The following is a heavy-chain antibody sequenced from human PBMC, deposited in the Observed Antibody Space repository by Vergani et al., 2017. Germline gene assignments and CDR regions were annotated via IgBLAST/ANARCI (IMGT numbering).Heavy chain of an antibody. V-gene: IGHV3-30*03. J-gene: IGHJ1*01. CDR1: GFTSCYYG. Sequence: QVHLLESGGGVVQPGRSLRLSCVVSGFTSCYYGMYWVRQAPGKGLEWVAVISYDGTQKYYADSVKGRFTISRDNSKSTLYLQMNSLRTEDTAVYYCATKSCGTPGCQIGYFNEWGQGTLVTVSS. CDR2: ISYDGTQK. CDR3: ATKSCGTPGCQIGYFNE. D-gene: IGHD1-1*01.